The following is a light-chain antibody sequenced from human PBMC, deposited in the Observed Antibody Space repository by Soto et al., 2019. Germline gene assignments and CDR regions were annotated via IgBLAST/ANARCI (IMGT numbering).Light chain of an antibody. CDR3: QQYSGSSP. CDR2: QAS. CDR1: QSISSW. Sequence: DIPMTQSPSTLSASVGDRVTITCRASQSISSWLAWYQQKPGKAPKLLIYQASNLESGVPSRFSGSGSGTEFTLTISSLQPDDFATYYCQQYSGSSPFGQGTKLEIK. J-gene: IGKJ2*01. V-gene: IGKV1-5*03.